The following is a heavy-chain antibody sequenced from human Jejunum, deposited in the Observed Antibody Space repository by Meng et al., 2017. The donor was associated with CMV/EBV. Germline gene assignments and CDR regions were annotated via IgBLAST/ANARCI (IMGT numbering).Heavy chain of an antibody. CDR1: EYTFNDYD. V-gene: IGHV1-2*02. D-gene: IGHD1-26*01. CDR3: AKDAGSFLDYYFDY. J-gene: IGHJ4*02. CDR2: LNPYTGDT. Sequence: SEYTFNDYDVQWVRQAHGQGLEWMGDLNPYTGDTNYAQKFQGRVTMTRDTSTNTAYMELTRLRSDDTALYYCAKDAGSFLDYYFDYWGQGTLVTVSS.